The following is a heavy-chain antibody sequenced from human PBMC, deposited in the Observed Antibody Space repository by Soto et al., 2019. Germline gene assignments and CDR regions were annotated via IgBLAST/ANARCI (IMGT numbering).Heavy chain of an antibody. CDR1: GGSISTVGHY. D-gene: IGHD1-1*01. Sequence: SETLSLTCSVSGGSISTVGHYWTWIRQPPGKGLEWIGSIYHTGSTYYSKSLRSRLTMSVDTSKSQFSLRLSSVTAADTTVYYCARATGTLRSRNCDYWGQGSLVTVSS. V-gene: IGHV4-31*03. CDR2: IYHTGST. CDR3: ARATGTLRSRNCDY. J-gene: IGHJ4*02.